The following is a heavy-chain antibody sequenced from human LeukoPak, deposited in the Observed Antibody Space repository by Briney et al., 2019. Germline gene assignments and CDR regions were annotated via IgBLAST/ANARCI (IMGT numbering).Heavy chain of an antibody. Sequence: TPSETLSLTCTVSGGSISSSSYYWGWIRQPPGKGLERIGSIYYSGSTYYNPSLKSRVTISVDTSKNQFSLKLSSVTAADTAVYYCARDLAATRYFDYWGQGTLVTVSS. D-gene: IGHD2-15*01. CDR3: ARDLAATRYFDY. CDR2: IYYSGST. CDR1: GGSISSSSYY. V-gene: IGHV4-39*07. J-gene: IGHJ4*02.